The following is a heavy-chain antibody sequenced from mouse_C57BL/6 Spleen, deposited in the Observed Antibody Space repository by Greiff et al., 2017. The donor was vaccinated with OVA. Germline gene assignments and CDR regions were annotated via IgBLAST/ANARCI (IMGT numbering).Heavy chain of an antibody. Sequence: QVQLKESGAELAKPGASVKLSCKASGYTFTSYWMHWVKQRPGQGLEWIGYINPSSGYTKYNQKFKDKATLTADKSSSTAYMQLSSLTYADSAVYYCARGNYYGPPWFAYWGQGTLVTVSA. CDR2: INPSSGYT. CDR3: ARGNYYGPPWFAY. J-gene: IGHJ3*01. CDR1: GYTFTSYW. V-gene: IGHV1-7*01. D-gene: IGHD1-2*01.